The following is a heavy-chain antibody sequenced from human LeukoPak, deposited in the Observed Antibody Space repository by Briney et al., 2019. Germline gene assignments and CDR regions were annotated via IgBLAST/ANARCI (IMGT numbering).Heavy chain of an antibody. CDR3: ARADRDGNKRFLD. D-gene: IGHD5-24*01. CDR1: GGSFSGYY. CDR2: INHSGST. J-gene: IGHJ4*02. Sequence: PSETLSLTCAVYGGSFSGYYWSWIRQPPGKGLEWIGEINHSGSTNYNPSLKSRVTISVDTSKNQFSLKLSSVTAADTAVYYCARADRDGNKRFLDWGQGTLVTVSS. V-gene: IGHV4-34*01.